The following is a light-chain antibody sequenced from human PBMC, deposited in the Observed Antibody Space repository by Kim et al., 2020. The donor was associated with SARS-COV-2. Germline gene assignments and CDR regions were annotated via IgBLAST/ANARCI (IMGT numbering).Light chain of an antibody. V-gene: IGLV1-40*01. CDR1: SSNIGAGYD. J-gene: IGLJ2*01. CDR2: GNS. CDR3: QSYDSSLSGVV. Sequence: VTISCTGRSSNIGAGYDVHWYQQLPGTAPKLLIYGNSNRPSGVPDRFSGSKSGTSASLAITGLQAEDEADYYCQSYDSSLSGVVFGGGTQLTVL.